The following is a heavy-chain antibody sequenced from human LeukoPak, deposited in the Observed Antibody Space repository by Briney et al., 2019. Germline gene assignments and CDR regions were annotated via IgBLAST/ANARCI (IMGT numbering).Heavy chain of an antibody. J-gene: IGHJ6*03. CDR2: MNPNSGNT. Sequence: GASVKVSCKASGYTFTSYDMNWVRQATGQGLEWLGWMNPNSGNTGYAQNFQGRVTMTMNTPITTAYMELSSPRSEDTAVYYCARALSWTTESYYYMDVWGKGTTVTVSS. V-gene: IGHV1-8*01. D-gene: IGHD3/OR15-3a*01. CDR1: GYTFTSYD. CDR3: ARALSWTTESYYYMDV.